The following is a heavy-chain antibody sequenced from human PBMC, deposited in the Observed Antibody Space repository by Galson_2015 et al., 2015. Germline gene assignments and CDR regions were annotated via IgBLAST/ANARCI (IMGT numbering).Heavy chain of an antibody. J-gene: IGHJ4*02. CDR1: GFTFSIYA. CDR2: ITGSGGST. D-gene: IGHD3-10*01. CDR3: ASQTWTGYFDY. Sequence: SLRLSCAASGFTFSIYAMSWFRQAPGKGLEWVSAITGSGGSTYYADSVKGRFTISRDNAKNSLYLQMNSLRAEDTAIYYCASQTWTGYFDYWGQGILVTVSS. V-gene: IGHV3-23*01.